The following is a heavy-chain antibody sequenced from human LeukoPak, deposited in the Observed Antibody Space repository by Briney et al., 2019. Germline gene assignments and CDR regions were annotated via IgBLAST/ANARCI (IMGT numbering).Heavy chain of an antibody. CDR2: LSYNAKTV. J-gene: IGHJ4*02. Sequence: PGGSLILSCSASGFTFSRREMAWVRQAPGKGLEWVSYLSYNAKTVLHADSVKGRSTISRDNAKNSLYLQMDSLRVENTAFYFCARASYTGFDLHFDQWGQGTLVTVAS. D-gene: IGHD5-12*01. CDR3: ARASYTGFDLHFDQ. CDR1: GFTFSRRE. V-gene: IGHV3-48*03.